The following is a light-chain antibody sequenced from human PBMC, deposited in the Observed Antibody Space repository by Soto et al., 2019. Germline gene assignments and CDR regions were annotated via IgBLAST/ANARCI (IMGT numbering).Light chain of an antibody. V-gene: IGKV3-20*01. Sequence: EIVLTQSPGTLSLSLGERATLSCRASQSVSSSYLAWDQQKPGQAPMLLIYGASSRAPGIPDRFSGSESGTDFTLTISRLETEDLAVYYRQQYGSSPRFTFGPGTKVDIK. CDR1: QSVSSSY. CDR2: GAS. J-gene: IGKJ3*01. CDR3: QQYGSSPRFT.